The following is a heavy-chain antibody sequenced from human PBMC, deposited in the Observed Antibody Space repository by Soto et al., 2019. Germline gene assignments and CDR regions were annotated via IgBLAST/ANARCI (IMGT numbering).Heavy chain of an antibody. J-gene: IGHJ6*02. Sequence: GGSLRLSCAASGFTFSSYAMSWVRQAPGKGLEWVSAISGSGGSTYYADSVKGRFTISRDNSKNTLYLQMNSLRAEDTAVYYCAKDSTVTIFGVALVGMDVWGQGTTVTSP. CDR1: GFTFSSYA. CDR2: ISGSGGST. D-gene: IGHD3-3*01. CDR3: AKDSTVTIFGVALVGMDV. V-gene: IGHV3-23*01.